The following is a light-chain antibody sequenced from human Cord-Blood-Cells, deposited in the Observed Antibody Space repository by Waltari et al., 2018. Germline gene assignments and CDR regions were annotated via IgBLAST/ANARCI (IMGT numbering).Light chain of an antibody. CDR3: SSYTSSSYWV. CDR1: SSDVAGYNY. V-gene: IGLV2-14*01. J-gene: IGLJ3*02. Sequence: QSALTQPASVSGSPGQSITISCTGTSSDVAGYNYVSWYQQHPGKAPKLMIYEVSNRPSGVSNRFSGSKSGNTASLTISGLQAEDEADYYCSSYTSSSYWVFGGGTKLTVL. CDR2: EVS.